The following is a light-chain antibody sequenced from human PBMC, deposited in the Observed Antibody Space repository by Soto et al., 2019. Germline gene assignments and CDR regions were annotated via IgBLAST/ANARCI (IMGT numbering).Light chain of an antibody. CDR1: QSVSNN. J-gene: IGKJ1*01. CDR2: GAS. CDR3: QQYHYWWT. V-gene: IGKV3-15*01. Sequence: RVLTQSPATLSVSPGETATLSCRASQSVSNNLAWFQQKPGQVPRLLIYGASNRATGVSARFSGSGSGTEFTLTISSLQSEDFAVYYCQQYHYWWTFGQGTKVDI.